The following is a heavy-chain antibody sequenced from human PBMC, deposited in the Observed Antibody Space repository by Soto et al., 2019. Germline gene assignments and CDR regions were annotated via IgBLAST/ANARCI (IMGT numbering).Heavy chain of an antibody. J-gene: IGHJ6*02. V-gene: IGHV3-7*05. D-gene: IGHD6-6*01. CDR1: GLTFSSDW. CDR3: ARGRYGSSPERYYYYGLDV. CDR2: IKEDGSEI. Sequence: GGSLRLSCAASGLTFSSDWMNWVRQAPGKGLEWVANIKEDGSEIYYVDSVKGRFTISRDNAKNSLYLQMNSLRAEDTAVYYCARGRYGSSPERYYYYGLDVWGQGTTVTVSS.